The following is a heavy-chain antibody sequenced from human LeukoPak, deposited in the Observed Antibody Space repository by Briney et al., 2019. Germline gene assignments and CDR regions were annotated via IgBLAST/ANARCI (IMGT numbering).Heavy chain of an antibody. D-gene: IGHD3-10*01. J-gene: IGHJ5*02. CDR2: INPNSGGT. CDR1: GYTFTDYF. CDR3: ARGCPLVWFGSGVLGP. Sequence: ASVKVSCKTSGYTFTDYFMHWVRQAPGQGLEWMGWINPNSGGTNYAQKFQGRVTMTRDTSISTAYMELSRLRSDDTAVYYCARGCPLVWFGSGVLGPWGQGTLVTVSS. V-gene: IGHV1-2*02.